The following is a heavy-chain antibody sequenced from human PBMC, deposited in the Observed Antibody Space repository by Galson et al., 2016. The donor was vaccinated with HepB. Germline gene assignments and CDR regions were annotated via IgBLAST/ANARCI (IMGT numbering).Heavy chain of an antibody. D-gene: IGHD3-16*01. Sequence: SVKVSCKASGYTFANYDINWVRQATGQGLEWMGWMNPNSGATAYAQKFQGRVTMTRNTYITTAYMELSSLRSEDTAVYYCARVPGEVWGWFDPWGQGTLVTVSS. CDR2: MNPNSGAT. CDR3: ARVPGEVWGWFDP. J-gene: IGHJ5*02. CDR1: GYTFANYD. V-gene: IGHV1-8*02.